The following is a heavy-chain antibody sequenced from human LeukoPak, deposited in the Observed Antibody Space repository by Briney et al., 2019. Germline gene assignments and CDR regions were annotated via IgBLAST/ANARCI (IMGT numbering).Heavy chain of an antibody. D-gene: IGHD3-3*01. Sequence: ATVKVSCKASGYTFTSYDINWVRQATGRGLEWMGWMNPNSGNTGYAQKFQGRVTMTRNTSISTAYMELSSLRSEDTAVYYCARGGFSYTYYDFWSGYYTYDWFDPWGQGTLVTVSS. CDR1: GYTFTSYD. J-gene: IGHJ5*02. CDR2: MNPNSGNT. CDR3: ARGGFSYTYYDFWSGYYTYDWFDP. V-gene: IGHV1-8*01.